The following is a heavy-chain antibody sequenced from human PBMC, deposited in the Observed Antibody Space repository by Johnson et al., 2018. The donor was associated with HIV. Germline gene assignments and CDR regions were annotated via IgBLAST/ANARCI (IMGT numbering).Heavy chain of an antibody. D-gene: IGHD3-10*01. J-gene: IGHJ3*02. CDR1: GFIFSNAG. CDR2: IKSKTDGGTT. Sequence: VQLVESGGGLVKPGVSLRLSCVASGFIFSNAGMSWVRQAPGKGLEWVGRIKSKTDGGTTDSAAPVKGRFTIARDDSKNTRYLQMNSLKTEDTAVYYCTTGISWFGAITFDIWGQGTMVTVSS. CDR3: TTGISWFGAITFDI. V-gene: IGHV3-15*01.